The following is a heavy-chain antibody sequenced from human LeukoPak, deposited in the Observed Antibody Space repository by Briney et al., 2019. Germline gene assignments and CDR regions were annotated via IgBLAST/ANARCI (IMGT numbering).Heavy chain of an antibody. D-gene: IGHD3-22*01. CDR2: IYYSGST. V-gene: IGHV4-59*01. Sequence: SETLSLTCTVSGGSISSYYWSWVRQPPGKGLEWIGYIYYSGSTNYNPSVKSRVTISVDTSKNQFCVKLSSVPAADTAVYYCARDHTYYYDSSRPGGDYYYYGMDVWSQGTTVTVSS. CDR3: ARDHTYYYDSSRPGGDYYYYGMDV. J-gene: IGHJ6*02. CDR1: GGSISSYY.